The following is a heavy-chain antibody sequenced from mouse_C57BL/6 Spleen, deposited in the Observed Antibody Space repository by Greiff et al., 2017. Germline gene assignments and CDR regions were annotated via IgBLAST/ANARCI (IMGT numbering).Heavy chain of an antibody. CDR2: IYPGSGST. V-gene: IGHV1-55*01. Sequence: QVQLQQPGAELVKPGASVKMSCKASGYTFTSYWITWVKQRPGQGLEWIGDIYPGSGSTNYNEKFKGKATLTVDTSSSTAYMQLSSLTSEDSAVYYCARFGTQSYYFDGWGQGTTLTVSS. CDR1: GYTFTSYW. D-gene: IGHD1-1*01. J-gene: IGHJ2*01. CDR3: ARFGTQSYYFDG.